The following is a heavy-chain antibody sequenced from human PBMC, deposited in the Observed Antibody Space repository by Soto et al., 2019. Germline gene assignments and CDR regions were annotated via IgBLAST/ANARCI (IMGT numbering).Heavy chain of an antibody. V-gene: IGHV5-51*01. D-gene: IGHD5-18*01. J-gene: IGHJ3*02. Sequence: PGESLKISCQGSGYRFTSYWIGWVRQMPGKGLEWMGIIYPGDSDTRYSPSFQGQVTISADKSISTAYLQWSSLKASDTAMYYCARHTAMVKDAFDIWGQGTMVTVSS. CDR2: IYPGDSDT. CDR1: GYRFTSYW. CDR3: ARHTAMVKDAFDI.